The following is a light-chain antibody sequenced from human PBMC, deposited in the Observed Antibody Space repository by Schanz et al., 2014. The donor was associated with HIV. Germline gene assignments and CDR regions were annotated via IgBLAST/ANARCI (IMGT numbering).Light chain of an antibody. CDR2: GAS. V-gene: IGKV3-20*01. J-gene: IGKJ2*01. CDR3: LQHYNYPVT. Sequence: ETVLTQSPGSLSLSPGDRATLSCRASQSLTTNYLAWYQQKLGQAPRLLIYGASSRATGIPDRFSGSGSGTEFTLTISSLQSEDFATYYCLQHYNYPVTFGQGTKLDIK. CDR1: QSLTTNY.